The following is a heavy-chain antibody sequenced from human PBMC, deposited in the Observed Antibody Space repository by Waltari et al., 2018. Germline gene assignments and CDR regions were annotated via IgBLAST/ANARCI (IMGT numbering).Heavy chain of an antibody. CDR3: ARESKYCSSTSCAQNAFDI. J-gene: IGHJ3*02. D-gene: IGHD2-2*01. Sequence: QVQLQESGPGLVKPSETLSLTCAVSGYSISSGYYWGWIRQPPGKGLDWIGSIYHSGSTYYNPSLKSRVTISVDTSKNQFSLKLSSVTAADTAVYYCARESKYCSSTSCAQNAFDIWGQGTMVTVSS. CDR1: GYSISSGYY. V-gene: IGHV4-38-2*02. CDR2: IYHSGST.